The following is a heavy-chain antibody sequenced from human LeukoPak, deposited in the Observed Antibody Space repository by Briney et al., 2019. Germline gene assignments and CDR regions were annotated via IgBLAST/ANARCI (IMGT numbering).Heavy chain of an antibody. J-gene: IGHJ4*02. V-gene: IGHV4-4*02. CDR3: ARGDVTSGLDS. CDR2: IFHSGST. D-gene: IGHD6-19*01. CDR1: GDSISSSNW. Sequence: SGTLSLTCAVSGDSISSSNWWIWVRQPPGKGLEWIGEIFHSGSTNYNPSLKSRVTISVDTSKNHFSLKLSSVTAADTAVYYCARGDVTSGLDSWGQGTLVSVSS.